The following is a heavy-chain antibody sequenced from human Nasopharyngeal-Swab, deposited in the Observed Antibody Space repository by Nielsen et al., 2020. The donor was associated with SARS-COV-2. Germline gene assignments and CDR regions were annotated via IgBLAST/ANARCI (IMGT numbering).Heavy chain of an antibody. J-gene: IGHJ4*02. Sequence: GESLKISCVASGVIFSNYWMHWVRQPPGKGLLWVSRIDTDGTITDYADSVKGRFTISRDNAKNTLYLQMNSLRAEDTAVYYCARDVGGRDNYWGQGALVTVSS. D-gene: IGHD2-15*01. CDR3: ARDVGGRDNY. CDR2: IDTDGTIT. V-gene: IGHV3-74*01. CDR1: GVIFSNYW.